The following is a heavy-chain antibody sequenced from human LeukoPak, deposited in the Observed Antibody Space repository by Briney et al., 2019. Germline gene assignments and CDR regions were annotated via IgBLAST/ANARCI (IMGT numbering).Heavy chain of an antibody. Sequence: GGCLRLSCATSGFTVSSNYMSWVRQAPGKGLEWVSVIYSGGSTNYADSVKGRFTISRDNSKNTLYLQMNSLRVEDTAVYYCARGGGAEAFDIWGQGTMVTVSS. J-gene: IGHJ3*02. CDR2: IYSGGST. CDR3: ARGGGAEAFDI. V-gene: IGHV3-66*01. CDR1: GFTVSSNY. D-gene: IGHD2-21*01.